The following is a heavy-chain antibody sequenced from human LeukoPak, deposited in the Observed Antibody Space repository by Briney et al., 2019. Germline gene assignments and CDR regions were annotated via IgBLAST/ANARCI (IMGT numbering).Heavy chain of an antibody. CDR1: GFTFSTYS. CDR2: ICGGSSNT. Sequence: PGGSLRLSCAASGFTFSTYSMNWVRQAPGKGLEWVSYICGGSSNTFYADSVKGRFTISRDNAKNSLYLQMNSLRAEDTAVYYCARDDTVTAHFDYWGQGTLVTVSS. J-gene: IGHJ4*02. CDR3: ARDDTVTAHFDY. D-gene: IGHD4-11*01. V-gene: IGHV3-48*01.